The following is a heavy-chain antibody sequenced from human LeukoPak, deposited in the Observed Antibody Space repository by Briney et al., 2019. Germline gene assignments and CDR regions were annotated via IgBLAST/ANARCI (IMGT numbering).Heavy chain of an antibody. J-gene: IGHJ4*02. CDR2: INSDGSST. D-gene: IGHD3-22*01. Sequence: PGGSLRLSCAASGFTFSSYWMHWVRQAPGKGLVWVSGINSDGSSTSYADSVKGRFTISRDNAKNTLYLQMNSLRAEDTAVYYCARDPLLKSSSGYNVDYWGQGTLVTVSS. CDR1: GFTFSSYW. V-gene: IGHV3-74*01. CDR3: ARDPLLKSSSGYNVDY.